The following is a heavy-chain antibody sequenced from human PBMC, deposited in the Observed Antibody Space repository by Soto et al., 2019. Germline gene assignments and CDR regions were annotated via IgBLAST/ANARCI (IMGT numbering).Heavy chain of an antibody. CDR1: GGSFSGYY. V-gene: IGHV4-59*01. D-gene: IGHD1-26*01. CDR2: IYASGSP. Sequence: SETLSLTCAVYGGSFSGYYWSWVRQPPGHELEWIGYIYASGSPYYNPSLRSRVTISADTSKNQISLKLTSPTAADTAVYYCARGVGSSPPRYWGRGTLVTVS. CDR3: ARGVGSSPPRY. J-gene: IGHJ4*02.